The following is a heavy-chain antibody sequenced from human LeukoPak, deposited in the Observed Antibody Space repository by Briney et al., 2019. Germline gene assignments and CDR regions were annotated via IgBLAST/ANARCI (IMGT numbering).Heavy chain of an antibody. Sequence: PGGSLRLSCAASGFTFSSYWMHWVRQVPGKGLVWVSRINSDGSSTSYADSVKGRFTISRDNAKNTLYVQMNSLRAEDTAVYYCARVLVRGVIHYYYYGMDVWGQGTTVTVSS. D-gene: IGHD3-10*01. J-gene: IGHJ6*02. CDR3: ARVLVRGVIHYYYYGMDV. CDR1: GFTFSSYW. CDR2: INSDGSST. V-gene: IGHV3-74*01.